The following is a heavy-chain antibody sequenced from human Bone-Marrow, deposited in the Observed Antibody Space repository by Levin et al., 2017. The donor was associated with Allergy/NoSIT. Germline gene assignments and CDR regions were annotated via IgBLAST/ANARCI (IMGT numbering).Heavy chain of an antibody. V-gene: IGHV4-30-4*01. J-gene: IGHJ4*02. CDR2: IYYSGST. Sequence: SQTLSLTSAVSGGSLTNGDYYWSWIRQSPGKGLEWIGYIYYSGSTYYNPSLKSRVLISIDTSENQFSLKLKSVTAADTAVYFCARAAYYEFVWGSFRFFDHWGQGSLVTVSS. D-gene: IGHD3-16*02. CDR1: GGSLTNGDYY. CDR3: ARAAYYEFVWGSFRFFDH.